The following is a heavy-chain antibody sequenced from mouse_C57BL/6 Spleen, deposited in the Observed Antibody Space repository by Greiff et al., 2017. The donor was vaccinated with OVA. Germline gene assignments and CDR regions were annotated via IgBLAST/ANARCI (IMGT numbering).Heavy chain of an antibody. CDR3: ARMGDSSGYGWFAY. Sequence: QVQLQQSGAELVRPGSSVKLSCKASGYTFTSYWMHWVKQRPIQGLEWIGNIDPSDSETHYNQKFKDKATLTVDKSPSTAYMQLSSLTSEDSAVYYCARMGDSSGYGWFAYWGQGTLVTVSA. D-gene: IGHD3-2*02. CDR2: IDPSDSET. J-gene: IGHJ3*01. V-gene: IGHV1-52*01. CDR1: GYTFTSYW.